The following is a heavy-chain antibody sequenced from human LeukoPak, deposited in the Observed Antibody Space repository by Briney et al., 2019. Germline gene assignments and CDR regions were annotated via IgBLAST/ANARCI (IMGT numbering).Heavy chain of an antibody. V-gene: IGHV3-30*02. CDR2: IYYDGSQK. J-gene: IGHJ4*02. Sequence: GGSLRLSCATSGFTFSSYGIHWVRQAPGKGLEWVTFIYYDGSQKYYADSVKGRFTISKDNSKNTLYLQMNSLRPEDTAVYYCARDSGRLAVAGSGVLDYWVQGTLVTVSS. D-gene: IGHD6-19*01. CDR1: GFTFSSYG. CDR3: ARDSGRLAVAGSGVLDY.